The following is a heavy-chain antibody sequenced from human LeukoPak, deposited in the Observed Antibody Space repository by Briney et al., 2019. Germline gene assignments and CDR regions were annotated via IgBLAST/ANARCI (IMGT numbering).Heavy chain of an antibody. D-gene: IGHD3-22*01. CDR3: GYDSSGFYY. CDR2: INHSGST. Sequence: SETLSLTCAVYGGSFSGYYWSWIRQPPGKGLEWIGEINHSGSTNYNPSLKSRVTISVDTSKNQFSLKLSSVTAADTAVYYCGYDSSGFYYWGQGTLATVSS. J-gene: IGHJ4*02. CDR1: GGSFSGYY. V-gene: IGHV4-34*01.